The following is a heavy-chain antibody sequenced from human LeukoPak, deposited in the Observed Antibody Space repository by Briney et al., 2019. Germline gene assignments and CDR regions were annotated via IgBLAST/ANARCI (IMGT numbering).Heavy chain of an antibody. J-gene: IGHJ6*03. CDR3: ARGGTTLYYYYMDV. CDR1: GYSISSGYY. D-gene: IGHD4-11*01. Sequence: SETLSLTCTVSGYSISSGYYWGWIRQPPVRGPEWIGSIHHSRSTYYNPSLKSRVIISIDTSKNEVSLKLSSVTAADTAVYYCARGGTTLYYYYMDVWGKGTTVTVSS. V-gene: IGHV4-38-2*02. CDR2: IHHSRST.